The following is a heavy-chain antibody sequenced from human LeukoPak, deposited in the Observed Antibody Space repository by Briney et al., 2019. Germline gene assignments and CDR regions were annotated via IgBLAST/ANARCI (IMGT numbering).Heavy chain of an antibody. Sequence: GGSLRLSCAASGFTFSSYWMHWVRHAPGKGLVWVSRIKSDGSTNYADSVKGRFTISRDNAKNTVSLQMNSLRAEDTGVYYCARAPSEIGGYYPEYFRHWGQGPLVTVSS. J-gene: IGHJ1*01. D-gene: IGHD3-22*01. CDR1: GFTFSSYW. CDR2: IKSDGST. CDR3: ARAPSEIGGYYPEYFRH. V-gene: IGHV3-74*01.